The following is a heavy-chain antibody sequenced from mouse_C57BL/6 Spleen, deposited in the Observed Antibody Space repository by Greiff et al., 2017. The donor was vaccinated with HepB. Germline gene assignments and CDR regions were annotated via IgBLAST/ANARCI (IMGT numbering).Heavy chain of an antibody. V-gene: IGHV3-6*01. Sequence: EVKLLESGPGLVKPSQSLSLTCSVTGYSITSGYYWNWIRQFPGNKLEWMGYISYDGSNNYNPSLKNRISITRDTSKNQFFLKLNSVTTEDTATYYCARGGVTTLVMDYWGQGTSVTVSS. CDR3: ARGGVTTLVMDY. J-gene: IGHJ4*01. D-gene: IGHD1-1*01. CDR1: GYSITSGYY. CDR2: ISYDGSN.